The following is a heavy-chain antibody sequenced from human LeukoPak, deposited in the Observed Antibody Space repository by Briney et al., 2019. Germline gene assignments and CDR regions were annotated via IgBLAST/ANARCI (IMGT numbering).Heavy chain of an antibody. V-gene: IGHV3-30*18. CDR1: KFTFSNYG. CDR3: AKLMESSSWYSPYYYYYYGMDV. D-gene: IGHD6-13*01. CDR2: ISYDGSNK. Sequence: GGSLRLSCTASKFTFSNYGMQWVRQAPGKGLEWVAVISYDGSNKYYADSVKGRFTISRDNSKNTLYLQMNSLRAEDTAVYYCAKLMESSSWYSPYYYYYYGMDVWGQGTTVTVSS. J-gene: IGHJ6*02.